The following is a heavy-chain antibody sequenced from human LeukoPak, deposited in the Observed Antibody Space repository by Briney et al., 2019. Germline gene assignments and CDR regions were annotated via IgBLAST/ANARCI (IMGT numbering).Heavy chain of an antibody. CDR3: ARAVIPAADLDY. V-gene: IGHV4-34*01. CDR1: GGSFSGYY. Sequence: PSETLSLTCAVYGGSFSGYYWSWIRQPPGKGLEWIGEINHSGSTNYNPSLKSRVTISIDTSKNQFSLRLTSVTAADTAVYYCARAVIPAADLDYWGQGTLVTVSS. D-gene: IGHD2-2*01. CDR2: INHSGST. J-gene: IGHJ4*02.